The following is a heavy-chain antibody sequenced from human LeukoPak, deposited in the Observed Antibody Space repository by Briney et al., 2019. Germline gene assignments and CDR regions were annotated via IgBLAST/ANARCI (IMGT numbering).Heavy chain of an antibody. J-gene: IGHJ3*02. V-gene: IGHV4-30-2*01. CDR1: GGSISSGGYY. CDR2: IYHSGST. Sequence: PSETLSLTCTVSGGSISSGGYYWSWIRQPPGKGLEWIGYIYHSGSTYYNPSLKSQVTISVDRSKNQFSLKLSSVTAADTAVYYCARVGLVPAAAHDAFDIWGQGTMVTVSS. D-gene: IGHD2-2*01. CDR3: ARVGLVPAAAHDAFDI.